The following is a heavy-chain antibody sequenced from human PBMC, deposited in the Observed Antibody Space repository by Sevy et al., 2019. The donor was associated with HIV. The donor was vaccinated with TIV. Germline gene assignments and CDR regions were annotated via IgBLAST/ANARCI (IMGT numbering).Heavy chain of an antibody. J-gene: IGHJ6*02. D-gene: IGHD6-19*01. Sequence: SDTLSLTCAVYGGSFSGYYWSWIRQPPGKGLEWIGEINHSGSTNYNPSLKSRVTISVDTSKNQFSLKLSSVTAADTAVYYCARGYSSGIHYYYGMDVWAKGPRSPSP. CDR2: INHSGST. V-gene: IGHV4-34*01. CDR3: ARGYSSGIHYYYGMDV. CDR1: GGSFSGYY.